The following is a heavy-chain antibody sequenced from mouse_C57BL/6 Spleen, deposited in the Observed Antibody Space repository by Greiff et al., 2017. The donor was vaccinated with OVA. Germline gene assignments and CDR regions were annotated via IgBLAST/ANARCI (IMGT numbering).Heavy chain of an antibody. J-gene: IGHJ2*01. D-gene: IGHD1-3*01. CDR3: ARDGPPKVGLDY. V-gene: IGHV3-6*01. Sequence: EVHLVESGPGLVKPSQSLSLTCSVTGYSITSGYYWNWIRQFPGNKLEWMGYISYDGSNNYNPSLKNRISITRDTSKNQFFLKLNSVTTEDTATYYCARDGPPKVGLDYWGQGTTLTVSS. CDR1: GYSITSGYY. CDR2: ISYDGSN.